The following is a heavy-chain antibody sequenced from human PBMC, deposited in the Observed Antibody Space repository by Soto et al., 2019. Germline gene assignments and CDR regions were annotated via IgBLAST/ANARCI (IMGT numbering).Heavy chain of an antibody. V-gene: IGHV3-30*18. CDR1: GFTFSSYG. J-gene: IGHJ4*02. Sequence: VQLVESGGGVVQPGRSLRLSCAASGFTFSSYGMHWVRQAPGKGLEWVAVISYDGSNKYYADSVKGRFTISRDNSKNTLYLQMNSLRAEDTAVYYCAKDSEDCGGDCYAGGSYFDYWGQGTLVTVSS. D-gene: IGHD2-21*01. CDR2: ISYDGSNK. CDR3: AKDSEDCGGDCYAGGSYFDY.